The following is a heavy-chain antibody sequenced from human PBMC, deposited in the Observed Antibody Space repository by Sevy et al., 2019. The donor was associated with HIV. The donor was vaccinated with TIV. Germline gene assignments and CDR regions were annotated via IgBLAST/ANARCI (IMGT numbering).Heavy chain of an antibody. V-gene: IGHV3-7*01. CDR3: AREVGGFNWRPYYFDS. CDR1: GFTLSSYA. CDR2: IKQDESEK. J-gene: IGHJ4*02. D-gene: IGHD3-3*01. Sequence: GGSLRLSCVASGFTLSSYAMHWVRQAPGKGLEWVATIKQDESEKYYVDSVKGRFAISRDNGKNSVSLPMSGLRVEDTALYYCAREVGGFNWRPYYFDSWGQGTLVTVSS.